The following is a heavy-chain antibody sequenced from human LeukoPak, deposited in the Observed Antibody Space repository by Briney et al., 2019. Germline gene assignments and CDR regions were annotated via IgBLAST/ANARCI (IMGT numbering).Heavy chain of an antibody. CDR2: IYSGGST. J-gene: IGHJ4*02. CDR3: AKDRYDYVGGYFDY. D-gene: IGHD3-16*01. Sequence: GGSLRLSCAASGLTVSHNDMSWVRQSPGKGLEWVSIIYSGGSTYYADSVKGRFIISRDSSKNTLDLQMNSLRADDTAAYYCAKDRYDYVGGYFDYWGQGTLVTVSS. V-gene: IGHV3-66*01. CDR1: GLTVSHND.